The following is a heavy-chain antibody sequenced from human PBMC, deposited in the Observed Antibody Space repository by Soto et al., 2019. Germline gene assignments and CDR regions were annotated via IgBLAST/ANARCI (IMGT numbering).Heavy chain of an antibody. J-gene: IGHJ5*02. V-gene: IGHV6-1*01. Sequence: SQTLSLTCAISGDSVSSNSAAWNWIRQSPSRGLEWLGRTYYRSKWYNDYAVSVKSRITINPDTSKNQFSLQLNSVTPEDTAVYYCARDRAQSKIFGVVIPRGNWFDPWGQGTLVTVSS. CDR3: ARDRAQSKIFGVVIPRGNWFDP. CDR1: GDSVSSNSAA. CDR2: TYYRSKWYN. D-gene: IGHD3-3*01.